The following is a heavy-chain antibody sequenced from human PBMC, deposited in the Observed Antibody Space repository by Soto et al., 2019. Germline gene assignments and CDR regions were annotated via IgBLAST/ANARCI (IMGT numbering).Heavy chain of an antibody. Sequence: EVQLLESGGGLVQPGGSLRLSCAASGFTFNRYAMSWVRQAPGKGLEWVASISGSGGSTYYADSVEGHFTISRDSSKNTLYLQMNSLRGDDTARYYCVKDRWRDGVHATLAAFEIWGQGTMVTVSS. CDR1: GFTFNRYA. D-gene: IGHD4-17*01. J-gene: IGHJ3*02. V-gene: IGHV3-23*01. CDR2: ISGSGGST. CDR3: VKDRWRDGVHATLAAFEI.